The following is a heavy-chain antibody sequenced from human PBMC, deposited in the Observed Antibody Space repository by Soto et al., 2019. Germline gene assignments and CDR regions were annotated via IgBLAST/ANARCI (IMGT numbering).Heavy chain of an antibody. CDR2: IYHSGST. D-gene: IGHD2-21*01. Sequence: SETLSLTCAVSGGSISSGGYSWSWIRQPPGKGLEWIGYIYHSGSTYYNPSLKSRVTISVDRSKNQFSLKLSSVTAADTAVYYCARGAPIFIQHPGQGTLVSLSS. J-gene: IGHJ1*01. CDR1: GGSISSGGYS. V-gene: IGHV4-30-2*01. CDR3: ARGAPIFIQH.